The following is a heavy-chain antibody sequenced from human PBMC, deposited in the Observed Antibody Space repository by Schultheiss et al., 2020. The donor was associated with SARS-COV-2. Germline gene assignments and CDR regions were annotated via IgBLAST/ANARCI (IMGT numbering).Heavy chain of an antibody. CDR1: GYTFTGYY. Sequence: ASVKVSCKASGYTFTGYYMHWVRQAPGQGLEWMGWISAYNGNTNYAQKFQGRVTMTRNTSISTAYMELSSLRSDDTAVYYCARDRVVGSAFDIWGQGTMVTVSS. J-gene: IGHJ3*02. CDR3: ARDRVVGSAFDI. D-gene: IGHD2-15*01. V-gene: IGHV1-2*02. CDR2: ISAYNGNT.